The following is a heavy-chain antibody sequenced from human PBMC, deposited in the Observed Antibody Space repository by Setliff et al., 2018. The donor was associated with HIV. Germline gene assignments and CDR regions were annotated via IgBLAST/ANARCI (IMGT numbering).Heavy chain of an antibody. D-gene: IGHD6-6*01. J-gene: IGHJ1*01. CDR1: GYTFTSYY. V-gene: IGHV1-46*01. CDR3: ARDPAPSSSASYFQH. CDR2: INPSSGST. Sequence: ASVMVSCKASGYTFTSYYMHWVRQAPGQGLEWMGIINPSSGSTTYAQEFQGRVTMARDTSTSTVYMELSSLRSEDTAVYYCARDPAPSSSASYFQHWGQGTPVTVAS.